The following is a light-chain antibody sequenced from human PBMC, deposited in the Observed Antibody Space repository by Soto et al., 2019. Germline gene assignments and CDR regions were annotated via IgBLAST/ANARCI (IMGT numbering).Light chain of an antibody. J-gene: IGLJ1*01. CDR2: EVS. CDR1: SSDVGGYNY. Sequence: QSVLTQPASVSGSPGQSITISCTGTSSDVGGYNYVSWYQQHPGKAPKLMIYEVSNRPSGVSNRFSGSKSGNTAFLTISGLQADDEADYYCSSYRRGGNFVFGSGTKLTVL. V-gene: IGLV2-14*01. CDR3: SSYRRGGNFV.